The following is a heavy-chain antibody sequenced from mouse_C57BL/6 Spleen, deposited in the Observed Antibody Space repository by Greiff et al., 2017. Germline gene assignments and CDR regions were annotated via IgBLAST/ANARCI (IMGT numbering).Heavy chain of an antibody. Sequence: EVQLVESGGGLVQPGGSLSLSCAASGFTFTDYYMSWVRQPPGKALEWLGFIRNKANGYTTEYSASVKGRFTISRDNSQSILYLQMNALRAEDSATYYCARSHYYGSSFFAYWGQGTLVTVSA. D-gene: IGHD1-1*01. CDR1: GFTFTDYY. V-gene: IGHV7-3*01. CDR2: IRNKANGYTT. CDR3: ARSHYYGSSFFAY. J-gene: IGHJ3*01.